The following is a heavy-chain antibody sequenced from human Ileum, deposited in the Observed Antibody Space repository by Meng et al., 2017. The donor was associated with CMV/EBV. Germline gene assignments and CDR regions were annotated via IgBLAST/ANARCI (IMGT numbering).Heavy chain of an antibody. CDR2: INKDGTFI. J-gene: IGHJ3*01. D-gene: IGHD4-17*01. CDR1: GFSFSTSG. V-gene: IGHV3-21*01. CDR3: TRTPPPVTGAFDF. Sequence: GGSLRLSCAASGFSFSTSGMNWVRQAPGKGLEWVSGINKDGTFIAYADSVKGRFIVSRDNARDSLYLQMSSLRVEDTALYYCTRTPPPVTGAFDFWGQGTMVTVSS.